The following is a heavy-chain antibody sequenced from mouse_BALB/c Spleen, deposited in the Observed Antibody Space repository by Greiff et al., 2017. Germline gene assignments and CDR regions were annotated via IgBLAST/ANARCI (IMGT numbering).Heavy chain of an antibody. CDR3: AGDGNYLDY. J-gene: IGHJ2*01. V-gene: IGHV3-6*02. CDR1: GYSITSGYY. Sequence: EVKLQESGPGLVKPSQSLSLTCSVTGYSITSGYYWNWIRQFPGNKLEWMGYISYDGSNNYNPSLKNRISITRDTSKNQFFLKLNSVTTEDTATYYSAGDGNYLDYWGQGTTLTVSS. D-gene: IGHD2-1*01. CDR2: ISYDGSN.